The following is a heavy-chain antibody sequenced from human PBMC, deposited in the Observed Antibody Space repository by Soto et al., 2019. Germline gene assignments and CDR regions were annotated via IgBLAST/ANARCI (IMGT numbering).Heavy chain of an antibody. CDR2: IDWDYDK. J-gene: IGHJ4*02. Sequence: SGPTLVNPTQTLTLTCTFSGFSLSTTGLCVGWIRQPPGKALEWLAPIDWDYDKYYSTSLKTRLTISKDTSRNQVVLTMTDMDPVDTATYYCARMIYRSGWYFAYWGQGTQVTVSS. D-gene: IGHD6-19*01. CDR3: ARMIYRSGWYFAY. CDR1: GFSLSTTGLC. V-gene: IGHV2-70*01.